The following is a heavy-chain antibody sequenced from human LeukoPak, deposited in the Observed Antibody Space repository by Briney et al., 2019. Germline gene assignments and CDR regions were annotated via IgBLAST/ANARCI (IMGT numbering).Heavy chain of an antibody. CDR3: AKDRGRTWVQVAN. J-gene: IGHJ4*02. D-gene: IGHD2-15*01. CDR1: GFPFRSYA. CDR2: ITDDEDT. Sequence: GGSLRLSCVASGFPFRSYAMTWVRQTPGKGLESVSVITDDEDTYYADSVKGRFTISRDNSQNTVFLQMNSLRVEDTAVYYCAKDRGRTWVQVANWGQGTLVTVSS. V-gene: IGHV3-23*01.